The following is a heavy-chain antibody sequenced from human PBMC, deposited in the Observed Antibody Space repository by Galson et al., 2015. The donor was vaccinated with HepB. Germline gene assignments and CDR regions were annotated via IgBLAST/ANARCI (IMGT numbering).Heavy chain of an antibody. Sequence: SLRLSCAASGFTFRNFAIHWVRQAPGKGLEWVATISYDGSNEYYSESVKGRFTISRDNSRDTLYLQINSLRPEDTAVYYCARDQRFSYYYGLDVWGQGTTVTVSS. CDR3: ARDQRFSYYYGLDV. CDR1: GFTFRNFA. V-gene: IGHV3-30*04. D-gene: IGHD3-3*01. CDR2: ISYDGSNE. J-gene: IGHJ6*02.